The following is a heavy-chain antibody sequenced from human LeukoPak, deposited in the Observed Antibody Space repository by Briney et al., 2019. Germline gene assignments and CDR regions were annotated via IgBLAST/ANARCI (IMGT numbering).Heavy chain of an antibody. Sequence: GGSLRLSCAVSGFTFSSYYMSWVRQAPGRGLEWVANINQVGTETFYVDSVKGRFTVSRDNARNSLYLQMSSLRAEDTAVYYCTQLLLRGPTAWGQGTLVTVSS. J-gene: IGHJ4*02. V-gene: IGHV3-7*01. CDR3: TQLLLRGPTA. CDR1: GFTFSSYY. D-gene: IGHD2-15*01. CDR2: INQVGTET.